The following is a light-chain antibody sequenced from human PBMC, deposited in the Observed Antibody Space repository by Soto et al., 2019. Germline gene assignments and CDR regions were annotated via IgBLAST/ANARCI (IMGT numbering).Light chain of an antibody. CDR1: QSVSKY. J-gene: IGKJ4*01. V-gene: IGKV3-11*01. CDR2: DAS. CDR3: QQRSNWPQIT. Sequence: EIVLTQSPATLSLSPGERATLSCRASQSVSKYLAWYQQKPGQAPRLLIHDASSRATGIPASFSGSGCGTDFTLTISSLEPEDFGVYDCQQRSNWPQITFGGGTKVEIK.